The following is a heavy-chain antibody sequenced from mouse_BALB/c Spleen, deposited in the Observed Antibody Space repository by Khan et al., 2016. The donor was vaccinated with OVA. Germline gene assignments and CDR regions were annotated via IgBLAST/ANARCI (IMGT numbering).Heavy chain of an antibody. V-gene: IGHV2-2*02. CDR1: GFSLTTYG. CDR2: IWSGGST. CDR3: ASNYDYDGGLAY. Sequence: QVQLKESGPGLVQPSQSLSITCTVSGFSLTTYGVHWVRQSPGKGLEWLGVIWSGGSTDYNAAFISRLSISKDNSKSQVFFKMNSLQANDTAIYYCASNYDYDGGLAYWGQGTLVTVSA. J-gene: IGHJ3*01. D-gene: IGHD2-4*01.